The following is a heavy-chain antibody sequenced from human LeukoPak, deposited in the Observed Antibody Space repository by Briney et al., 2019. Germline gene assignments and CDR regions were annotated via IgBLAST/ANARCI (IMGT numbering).Heavy chain of an antibody. D-gene: IGHD3-22*01. Sequence: ASVKVSCKASGYTFTGYYMHWVRQAPGQGLEWMGRINPNNGGTNYAQKFQGRVTMTRDTSISTAYMELSRLRSDDTAVYYCARAETGTYYYDSSGSFDYWGQGTLVTVSS. CDR3: ARAETGTYYYDSSGSFDY. J-gene: IGHJ4*02. CDR1: GYTFTGYY. V-gene: IGHV1-2*06. CDR2: INPNNGGT.